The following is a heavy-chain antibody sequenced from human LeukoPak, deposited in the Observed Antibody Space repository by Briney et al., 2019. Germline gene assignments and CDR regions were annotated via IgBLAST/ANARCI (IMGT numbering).Heavy chain of an antibody. D-gene: IGHD2-2*01. CDR3: ARIPAYCSSTSCPID. J-gene: IGHJ4*02. CDR2: IDWDDDK. V-gene: IGHV2-70*11. CDR1: GFSLSTSGMC. Sequence: SGPTLVNPTQTLTLTCTFSGFSLSTSGMCVSWIRQPPGKALEWLARIDWDDDKYYSTSLKTRLTISKDTSKNQVVLTMTNMDPVDTATYYCARIPAYCSSTSCPIDWGQGTLVTVSS.